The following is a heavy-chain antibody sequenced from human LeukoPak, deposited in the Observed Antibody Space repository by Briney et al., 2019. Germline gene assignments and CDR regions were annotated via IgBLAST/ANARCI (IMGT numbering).Heavy chain of an antibody. CDR1: GGSISSHY. Sequence: SETLSPTCSVSGGSISSHYWSWIRQPPGKGLEWIGFIYYSGSTKYNPSLKSRVTISVDTSKNQFSLKLSSVTAADTAVYYCARGGTTVTPGLLWFDPWGQGTLVTVSS. V-gene: IGHV4-59*11. D-gene: IGHD4-17*01. CDR3: ARGGTTVTPGLLWFDP. CDR2: IYYSGST. J-gene: IGHJ5*02.